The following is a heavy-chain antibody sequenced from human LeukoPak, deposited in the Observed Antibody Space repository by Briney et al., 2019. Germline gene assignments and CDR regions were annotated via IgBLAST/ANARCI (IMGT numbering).Heavy chain of an antibody. D-gene: IGHD2/OR15-2a*01. J-gene: IGHJ4*02. CDR2: ISYTGST. V-gene: IGHV4-59*01. CDR1: GGSISSYY. Sequence: SETLPLTCTVSGGSISSYYWSWIRQPPGKGLEWIGYISYTGSTNYNPSLKSRVTISVDTSKNQFSLKLRSVTAADTAVYYCARLLSLGFDYWGQGALVTVSS. CDR3: ARLLSLGFDY.